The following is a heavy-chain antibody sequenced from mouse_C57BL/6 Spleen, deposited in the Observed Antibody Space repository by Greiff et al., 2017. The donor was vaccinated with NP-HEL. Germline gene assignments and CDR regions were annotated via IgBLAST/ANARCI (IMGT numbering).Heavy chain of an antibody. J-gene: IGHJ3*01. CDR1: GYTFADYN. CDR2: INPNNGGT. D-gene: IGHD1-1*01. Sequence: VQLQQSGPELVKPGASVKIPCKASGYTFADYNMDWVKQSHGKSLEWIGDINPNNGGTIYNQKFKGKATLTVDKSSSTAYMELRSLTSEDTAVYYCARSGYYGSRRTWFAYWGQGTLVTVSA. V-gene: IGHV1-18*01. CDR3: ARSGYYGSRRTWFAY.